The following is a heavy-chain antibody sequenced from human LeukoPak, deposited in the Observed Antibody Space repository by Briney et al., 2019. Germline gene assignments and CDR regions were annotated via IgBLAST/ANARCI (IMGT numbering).Heavy chain of an antibody. CDR3: AKDRAHIVAGGTFDY. CDR1: EFTFSNYD. D-gene: IGHD6-13*01. CDR2: IRYGGSNK. J-gene: IGHJ4*02. V-gene: IGHV3-30*02. Sequence: PGGSLRLSCAAFEFTFSNYDMHWVRQAPGKGLEWVALIRYGGSNKYYADSVKGRFTISRDNSKNTVYLQMNSLRAEDTAVYYCAKDRAHIVAGGTFDYWGLGTLVTVSS.